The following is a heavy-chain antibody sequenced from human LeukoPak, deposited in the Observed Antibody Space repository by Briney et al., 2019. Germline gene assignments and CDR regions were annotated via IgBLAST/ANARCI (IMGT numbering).Heavy chain of an antibody. J-gene: IGHJ6*02. CDR3: ASCTSNYYYYGMDV. CDR1: GFTFSSYA. D-gene: IGHD2-2*01. Sequence: GGSLRLSCAASGFTFSSYAMNWVRQAPGKGLEWVSAISGSGGSTYYADSVKGRFTISRDNSKNTLYLQMNILRAEDTAVYYCASCTSNYYYYGMDVWGQGTTVTVSS. CDR2: ISGSGGST. V-gene: IGHV3-23*01.